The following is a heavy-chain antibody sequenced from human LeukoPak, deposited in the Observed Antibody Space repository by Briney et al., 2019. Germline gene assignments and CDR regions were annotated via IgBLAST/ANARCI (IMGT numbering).Heavy chain of an antibody. Sequence: GGSLGLFCAASGFTFSSYAMSWVGQAPGKGLEWVSGISGSGGSTHYADSVKDRFTISRDNSKNTLYLQMNSLRAEDTAVYYCAKETVVVVAATPDAFDIGGQGTMVTVSS. CDR2: ISGSGGST. D-gene: IGHD2-15*01. J-gene: IGHJ3*02. V-gene: IGHV3-23*01. CDR3: AKETVVVVAATPDAFDI. CDR1: GFTFSSYA.